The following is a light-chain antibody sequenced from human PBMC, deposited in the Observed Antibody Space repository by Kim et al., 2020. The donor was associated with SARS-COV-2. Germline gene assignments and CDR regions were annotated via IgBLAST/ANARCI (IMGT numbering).Light chain of an antibody. CDR2: ETS. CDR1: QSVASSF. V-gene: IGKV3-20*01. Sequence: EIELTQSPGTLALSPGERATLSCRASQSVASSFLAWYQQKPGQAPTLLNYETSTRATGIPDRFSGSGSGTDFTLTISGLEPEDFAVYFCQQVGGESYTFGQGTKLDI. J-gene: IGKJ2*01. CDR3: QQVGGESYT.